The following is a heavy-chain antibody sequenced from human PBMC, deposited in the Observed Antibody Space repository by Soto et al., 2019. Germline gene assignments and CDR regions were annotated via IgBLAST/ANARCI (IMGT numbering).Heavy chain of an antibody. J-gene: IGHJ6*02. CDR2: IKQDGSEK. V-gene: IGHV3-7*01. Sequence: HPGGSLRLSCAASGFTFSSYWMSWVRQAPGKGLEWVANIKQDGSEKYYVDSVKGRFTISRDNAKNSLYLQMNSLRAEDTAVYYCASFSHPVENWSGYKGYYCYGMDVWGQGTTVTVSS. D-gene: IGHD3-3*01. CDR1: GFTFSSYW. CDR3: ASFSHPVENWSGYKGYYCYGMDV.